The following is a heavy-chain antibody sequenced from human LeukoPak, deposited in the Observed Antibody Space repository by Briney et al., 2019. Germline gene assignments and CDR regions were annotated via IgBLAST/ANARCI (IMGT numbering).Heavy chain of an antibody. CDR2: ISHSGSAI. Sequence: GGSLRLSCAASGFTFSDYYMNWIRQAPGKGLEWVSYISHSGSAIYYADSVEGRFTISRDNAKKSLYLQMNSLRAEDTAVYYCTRDRTAGAFDVWGQGTMVTVSS. J-gene: IGHJ3*01. D-gene: IGHD2-21*02. CDR1: GFTFSDYY. CDR3: TRDRTAGAFDV. V-gene: IGHV3-11*04.